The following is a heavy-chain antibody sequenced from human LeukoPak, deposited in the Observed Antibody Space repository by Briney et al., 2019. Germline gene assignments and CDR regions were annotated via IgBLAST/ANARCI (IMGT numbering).Heavy chain of an antibody. CDR3: ARVVRFGESYYYYYMDV. CDR1: GFTFSSYS. D-gene: IGHD3-10*01. Sequence: GGSLRLSCAASGFTFSSYSMNWVRQAPGKGLEWVSSISSSSSYIYYADSVKGRFTISRDNAKNSLYLQMNSLRAEDTAVYYCARVVRFGESYYYYYMDVWGKGTTVTVSS. J-gene: IGHJ6*03. CDR2: ISSSSSYI. V-gene: IGHV3-21*01.